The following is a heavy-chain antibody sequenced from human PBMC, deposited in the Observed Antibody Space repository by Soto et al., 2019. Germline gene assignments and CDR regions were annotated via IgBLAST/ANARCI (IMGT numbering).Heavy chain of an antibody. CDR2: ISYDGSNK. Sequence: QVQLVESGGGVVQPGRSLRLSCAASGFTFSSYGMHWVRQAPGKGLEWVAVISYDGSNKYYADSVKGRFTISRDNSKNTLYLQMNSLRAEDTAVYYCAKDNGGSYDYWGQGTLVTVSS. J-gene: IGHJ4*02. CDR3: AKDNGGSYDY. CDR1: GFTFSSYG. V-gene: IGHV3-30*18. D-gene: IGHD1-26*01.